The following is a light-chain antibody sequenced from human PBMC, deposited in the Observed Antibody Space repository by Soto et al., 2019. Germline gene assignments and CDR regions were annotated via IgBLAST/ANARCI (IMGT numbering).Light chain of an antibody. CDR3: QQYGNSPIT. V-gene: IGKV3-20*01. CDR2: GTS. CDR1: ERIYSAY. J-gene: IGKJ5*01. Sequence: FTQSPCTLSLSRGERATLTCRASERIYSAYLGWYQQKPGQAPRLLIYGTSSRATGIPDRFSGSGSGTDFTLTISRLEPEDFAVYYCQQYGNSPITFGQGTRLEIK.